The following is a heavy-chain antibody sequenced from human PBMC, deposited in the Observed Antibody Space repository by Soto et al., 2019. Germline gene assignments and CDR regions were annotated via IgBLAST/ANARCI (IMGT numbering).Heavy chain of an antibody. CDR1: GVTFITYS. V-gene: IGHV1-69*02. CDR2: IIPMLGIA. D-gene: IGHD2-21*01. CDR3: TIGSWSGEVFDI. Sequence: QVQLVQSGAEVKKPGSAVKVSCKDSGVTFITYSMFWVRQAPGQGLEWMGRIIPMLGIANYAQKFQGRVTITADKSTGTAYMELSSLRSEDTALYYCTIGSWSGEVFDIWGQGTMVTVSS. J-gene: IGHJ3*02.